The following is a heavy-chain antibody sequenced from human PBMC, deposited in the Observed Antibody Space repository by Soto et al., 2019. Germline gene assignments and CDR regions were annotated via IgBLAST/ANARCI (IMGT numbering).Heavy chain of an antibody. D-gene: IGHD3-10*01. V-gene: IGHV4-4*07. J-gene: IGHJ4*02. CDR3: TMTVTMVRGPLDYFDY. Sequence: PWETLSLTCIVSGGSISSYYWSWIRQSAGKGLEWIGRIYTSGSTNYNPSLKSRVTMSVDTSKNQFSLKMSSVTAADTAVYYCTMTVTMVRGPLDYFDYWGQGTLVTVSS. CDR2: IYTSGST. CDR1: GGSISSYY.